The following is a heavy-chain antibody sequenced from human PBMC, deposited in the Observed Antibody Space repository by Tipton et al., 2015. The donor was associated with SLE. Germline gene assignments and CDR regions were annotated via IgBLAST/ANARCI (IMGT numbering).Heavy chain of an antibody. Sequence: TLSLTCTVSGGSISNSSYYWGWIRQPPGKGLEWIGSIYYSGSTYYNPSLKSRVTISVDTSKNQFSLKLSSVTAADTAVYYCARAGGGDSNWFDPWGQGTLVTVSS. V-gene: IGHV4-39*07. CDR3: ARAGGGDSNWFDP. CDR1: GGSISNSSYY. CDR2: IYYSGST. J-gene: IGHJ5*02. D-gene: IGHD2-21*01.